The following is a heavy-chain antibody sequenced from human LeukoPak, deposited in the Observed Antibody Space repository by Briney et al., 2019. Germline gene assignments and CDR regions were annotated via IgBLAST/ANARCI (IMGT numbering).Heavy chain of an antibody. V-gene: IGHV3-20*04. D-gene: IGHD5-12*01. CDR2: INWNGGNT. Sequence: GGSLRLSCAASGFTFDDYGMSWVRQAPGKGLEWVSGINWNGGNTGYADSVKGRFTISRDNAKNSLYLQMNSLRAEDTALYYGARAYSGYENYYYYYYMDVWGKGTTVTVSS. CDR1: GFTFDDYG. CDR3: ARAYSGYENYYYYYYMDV. J-gene: IGHJ6*03.